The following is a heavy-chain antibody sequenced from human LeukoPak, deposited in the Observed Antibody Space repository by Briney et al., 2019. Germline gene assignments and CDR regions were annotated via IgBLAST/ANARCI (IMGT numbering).Heavy chain of an antibody. CDR2: INPNSGGT. D-gene: IGHD3-10*01. Sequence: GASVKVSCKASGYTFTVYYMHWVRQAPGQGLEWMGWINPNSGGTNYAQKFQGRVTMTRDTSISTAYMELSRLRSDDTAVYYCARDRRRLLWFGELSSGFDYWGQGTLVTVSS. CDR1: GYTFTVYY. J-gene: IGHJ4*02. CDR3: ARDRRRLLWFGELSSGFDY. V-gene: IGHV1-2*02.